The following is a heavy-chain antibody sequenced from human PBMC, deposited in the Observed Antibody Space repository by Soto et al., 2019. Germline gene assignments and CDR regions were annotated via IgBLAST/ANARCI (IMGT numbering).Heavy chain of an antibody. CDR3: AKDPNGDYVGAFDN. J-gene: IGHJ3*02. D-gene: IGHD4-17*01. CDR1: AFTFRNYA. CDR2: ITVAGDGT. V-gene: IGHV3-23*01. Sequence: ELQLLESGGGLVQPGGSLRISCAGSAFTFRNYAMTWVRQTPGKGLEWVSSITVAGDGTFYADSVKGRFTISRDNSKNTLYLQMHSLTVEDTDIYYCAKDPNGDYVGAFDNWGQGTMVTVSS.